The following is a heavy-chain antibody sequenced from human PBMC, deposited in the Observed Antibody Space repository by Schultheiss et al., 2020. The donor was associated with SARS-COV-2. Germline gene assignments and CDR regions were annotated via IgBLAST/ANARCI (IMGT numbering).Heavy chain of an antibody. D-gene: IGHD3-16*01. Sequence: GGSLRLSCAASGFTFSSYAMHWVRQAPGKGLEWVAVISYDGSNKYYADSVKGRFTISRDNSKNTLYLQMNSLRAEDTAVYYCAREDDYIWGSQIRGLFDYWGQGTLVTVSS. CDR3: AREDDYIWGSQIRGLFDY. J-gene: IGHJ4*02. V-gene: IGHV3-30-3*01. CDR2: ISYDGSNK. CDR1: GFTFSSYA.